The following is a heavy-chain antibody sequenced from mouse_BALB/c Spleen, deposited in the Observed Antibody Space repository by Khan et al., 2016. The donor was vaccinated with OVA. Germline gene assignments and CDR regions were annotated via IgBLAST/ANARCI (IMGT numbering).Heavy chain of an antibody. J-gene: IGHJ4*01. CDR2: IWTDGST. D-gene: IGHD2-10*01. V-gene: IGHV2-6-1*01. Sequence: QVQLKESGPGLVAPSQSLSITCTISGFSLTNYGVHWVRQPPGKGLEWLVVIWTDGSTTYNSALISRLTISKDNSKRQVFLKMNSLQTDDTGMYFCARQPYYHYNIMDYWGQGTSVTGSS. CDR3: ARQPYYHYNIMDY. CDR1: GFSLTNYG.